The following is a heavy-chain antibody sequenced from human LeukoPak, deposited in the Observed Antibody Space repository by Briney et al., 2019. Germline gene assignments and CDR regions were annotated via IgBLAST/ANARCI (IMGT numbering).Heavy chain of an antibody. CDR2: ISWNSGSI. V-gene: IGHV3-9*01. CDR3: AKDMSPMVRGVIGWFDP. J-gene: IGHJ5*02. D-gene: IGHD3-10*01. CDR1: GFTFDDYA. Sequence: GGSLRLSCAASGFTFDDYAMHWVRQAPGKGLEWVSGISWNSGSIGYADSVKGRFSISRDNAKNSLYLQMNSLRAEYPALYYCAKDMSPMVRGVIGWFDPWGQGTLVTVSS.